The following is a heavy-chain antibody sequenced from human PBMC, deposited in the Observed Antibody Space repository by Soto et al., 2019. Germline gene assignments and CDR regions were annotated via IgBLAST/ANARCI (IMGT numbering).Heavy chain of an antibody. D-gene: IGHD3-9*01. J-gene: IGHJ6*02. V-gene: IGHV1-58*01. CDR3: AREGYHYDILTGYRYYYGMDV. Sequence: SVKVSCKASGFTCTSSAVQWVRQARGQRLEWIGWIVVGSGNTNYAQKFQERVIITRDVSTSTAYMELSSLRSEDTAVYYCAREGYHYDILTGYRYYYGMDVWAQGTTVTVSS. CDR1: GFTCTSSA. CDR2: IVVGSGNT.